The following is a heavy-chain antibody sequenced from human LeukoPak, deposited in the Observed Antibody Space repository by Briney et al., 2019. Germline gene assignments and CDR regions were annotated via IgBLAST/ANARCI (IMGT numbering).Heavy chain of an antibody. CDR1: GGSLSSYY. CDR3: ARERVWFGELTMIFMGVYMDV. Sequence: SETLSLTCAVSGGSLSSYYWSWIRQPAGKGLEWIGRIYTSGSTNYNPSLKSRVTMSVDTSKNQFSLKLSSVTAADTAVYYCARERVWFGELTMIFMGVYMDVWGKGTTVTVSS. D-gene: IGHD3-10*01. J-gene: IGHJ6*03. CDR2: IYTSGST. V-gene: IGHV4-4*07.